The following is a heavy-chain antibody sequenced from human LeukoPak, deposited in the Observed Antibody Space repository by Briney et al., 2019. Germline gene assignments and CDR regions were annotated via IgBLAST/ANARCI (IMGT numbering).Heavy chain of an antibody. V-gene: IGHV4-59*01. CDR3: ARDRLYCSSTSCRNWFDP. Sequence: SETLSLTCTVSGGSISTYYWSWIRQPPGKGLEWIGNIDYSGSTNYNPSLRSRVTISEDTSKNQFSLKLTSVIAADTAVYYCARDRLYCSSTSCRNWFDPWGQGTLVTVSS. D-gene: IGHD2-2*01. CDR2: IDYSGST. CDR1: GGSISTYY. J-gene: IGHJ5*02.